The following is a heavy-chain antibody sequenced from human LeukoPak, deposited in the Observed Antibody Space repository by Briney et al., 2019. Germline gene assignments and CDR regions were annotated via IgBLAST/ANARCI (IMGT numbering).Heavy chain of an antibody. CDR3: ARDLPDSRWLPQAHPDYGGAV. CDR1: GFTFSSYE. CDR2: ISSSSSYI. V-gene: IGHV3-21*01. Sequence: GGSLRLSCAASGFTFSSYEMNWVRQAPGKGLEWVSSISSSSSYIYYADSVKGRFTISRDNAKNSLYLQMNSLRAEDTAVYYCARDLPDSRWLPQAHPDYGGAVWGQGTLVTVSS. J-gene: IGHJ4*02. D-gene: IGHD4-17*01.